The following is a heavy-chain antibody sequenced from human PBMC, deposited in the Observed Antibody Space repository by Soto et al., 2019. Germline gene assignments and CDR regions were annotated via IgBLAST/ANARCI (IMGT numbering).Heavy chain of an antibody. CDR2: FDPEDGET. J-gene: IGHJ4*02. V-gene: IGHV1-24*01. CDR1: GYTLTELS. CDR3: ATPTYYYDSSGYRPDHRFDY. D-gene: IGHD3-22*01. Sequence: ASVKVSCKVSGYTLTELSMHWVRQAPGKGLEWMGGFDPEDGETIYAQKFQGRVTMTEDTSTDTAYMELSSLRSEDTAVYYCATPTYYYDSSGYRPDHRFDYWGQGTLGTAPQ.